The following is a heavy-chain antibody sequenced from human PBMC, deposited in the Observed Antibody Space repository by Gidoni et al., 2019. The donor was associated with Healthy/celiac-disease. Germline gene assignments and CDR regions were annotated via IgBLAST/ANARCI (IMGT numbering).Heavy chain of an antibody. CDR1: GFTFSSYG. CDR2: IWYDGSNK. J-gene: IGHJ6*02. V-gene: IGHV3-33*01. Sequence: QVQLVESGGGVVQPGRSLRLSCAASGFTFSSYGMHWVRQAPGKGLEWVAVIWYDGSNKYYADSVKGRFTISRDNSKNTLYLQMNSLRAEDTAVYYCARDHTFDGGYGMDVWGQGTTVTVSS. CDR3: ARDHTFDGGYGMDV. D-gene: IGHD3-16*01.